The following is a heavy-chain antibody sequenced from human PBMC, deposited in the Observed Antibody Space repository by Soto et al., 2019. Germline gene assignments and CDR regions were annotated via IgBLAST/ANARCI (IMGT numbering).Heavy chain of an antibody. J-gene: IGHJ4*01. V-gene: IGHV3-48*01. CDR1: GFTFSSYN. D-gene: IGHD6-19*01. Sequence: GGSLRLSCAASGFTFSSYNMNWVRQAPGRWLEWVSYITDSSNTIKYADSVKGRFTTSRDNAKNSLYLQMNSLRAEDTAVYYCARHDGFSSGWIFDYWGHGTLVTVSS. CDR2: ITDSSNTI. CDR3: ARHDGFSSGWIFDY.